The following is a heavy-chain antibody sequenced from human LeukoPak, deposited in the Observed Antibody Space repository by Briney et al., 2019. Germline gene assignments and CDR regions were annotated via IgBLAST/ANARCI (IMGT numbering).Heavy chain of an antibody. J-gene: IGHJ4*02. CDR1: GFTFSSYA. Sequence: GGSLRLSCAASGFTFSSYAMNWVRQAPGKGLEWVSTISGSGGSTYYADSVKGRFTISRDNSKNTLYLQMNSLRAEDTAVYYCAASSGYYYTAFRYWGQGTLVTVSS. CDR2: ISGSGGST. CDR3: AASSGYYYTAFRY. D-gene: IGHD3-22*01. V-gene: IGHV3-23*01.